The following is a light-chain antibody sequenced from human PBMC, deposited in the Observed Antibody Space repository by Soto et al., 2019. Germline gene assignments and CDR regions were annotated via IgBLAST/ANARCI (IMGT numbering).Light chain of an antibody. CDR1: QSISTE. J-gene: IGKJ2*01. V-gene: IGKV3-15*01. CDR2: SAS. Sequence: EIVMTQSPANLSVSPGERATLSCRASQSISTELAWYQQKPGQPPRLLIYSASTRATGVPARFTGSGSGSEFTLTISRLQSEDFAVYYCQQGHNWPLTFGQGTRLEI. CDR3: QQGHNWPLT.